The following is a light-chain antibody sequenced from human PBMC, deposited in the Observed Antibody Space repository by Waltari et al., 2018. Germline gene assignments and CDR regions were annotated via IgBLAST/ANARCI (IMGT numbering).Light chain of an antibody. CDR1: QGISSY. Sequence: IQLTQSPSSLSASVGDRVTITCRARQGISSYLAWYQQKPGKAPKLLIYAASALQSGVPSWFSGSGSGTDFTLTISSLQPEDFATYDCQQLNSYPRGLFTFGPGTKVDIK. J-gene: IGKJ3*01. CDR3: QQLNSYPRGLFT. CDR2: AAS. V-gene: IGKV1-9*01.